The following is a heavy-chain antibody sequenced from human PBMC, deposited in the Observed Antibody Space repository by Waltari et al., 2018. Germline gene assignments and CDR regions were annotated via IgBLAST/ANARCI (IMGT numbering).Heavy chain of an antibody. D-gene: IGHD1-26*01. V-gene: IGHV1-46*01. CDR1: GYTFTSYY. CDR3: ARDGAHSSSWAFYMDV. J-gene: IGHJ6*03. CDR2: INPSGGKT. Sequence: QMELVQSGAEVKKPGASVKSSCRSSGYTFTSYYVHWVRQAPGQGLEWMGVINPSGGKTSHAQKFQGRLTMTRDTSARTVYMELSGLGSEDTAVYYCARDGAHSSSWAFYMDVWGKGTTVTVSS.